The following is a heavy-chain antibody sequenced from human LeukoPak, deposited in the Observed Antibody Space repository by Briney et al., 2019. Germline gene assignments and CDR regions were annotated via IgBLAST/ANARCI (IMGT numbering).Heavy chain of an antibody. J-gene: IGHJ4*02. CDR1: GLTVSNNY. CDR3: ARERGYTYSFDY. CDR2: IYSSGNT. V-gene: IGHV3-53*01. D-gene: IGHD5-24*01. Sequence: GGSLRLSCAASGLTVSNNYMSWVRQAPGKGLEWVSVIYSSGNTYYADSVKGRFTISRDNAKNSLYLQLNSLRVEDTAVYYCARERGYTYSFDYWGQGTLVTVSS.